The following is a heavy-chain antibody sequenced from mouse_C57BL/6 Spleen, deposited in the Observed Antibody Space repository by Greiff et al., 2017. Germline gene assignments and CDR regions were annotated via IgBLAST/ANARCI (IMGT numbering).Heavy chain of an antibody. Sequence: VQLQQSGPELVKPGASVKISCKASGYTFTDYYMNWVKQSHGKSLEWIGDINPNNGGTSYNQKFKGKATLTVYKSSSTAYMELRSLTSEDSAVYYCARRLNFDYWGQGTTLTVSS. J-gene: IGHJ2*01. V-gene: IGHV1-26*01. CDR3: ARRLNFDY. CDR1: GYTFTDYY. CDR2: INPNNGGT.